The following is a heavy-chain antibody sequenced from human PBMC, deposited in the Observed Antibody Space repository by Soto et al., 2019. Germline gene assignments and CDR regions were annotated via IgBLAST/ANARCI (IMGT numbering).Heavy chain of an antibody. V-gene: IGHV3-30*18. CDR3: AKDVDFGIDYYAMDV. D-gene: IGHD3-3*01. CDR1: GFTFANYG. J-gene: IGHJ6*02. Sequence: QVQLVESGGDVVQPGRSLRLSCAASGFTFANYGMHWVRQAPGKGMEWVAFISSDGTYEYNADSVKGRFTISRDNSKNTLYLELKSLINEDTAIYSCAKDVDFGIDYYAMDVWGQGTTVIVSS. CDR2: ISSDGTYE.